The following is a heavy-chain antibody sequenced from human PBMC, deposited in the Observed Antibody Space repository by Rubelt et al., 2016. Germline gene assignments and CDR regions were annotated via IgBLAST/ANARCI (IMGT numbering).Heavy chain of an antibody. J-gene: IGHJ6*02. D-gene: IGHD1-26*01. CDR3: AGGRMGFHYYYYGMDV. V-gene: IGHV4-34*01. Sequence: QVQLQQWGAGLLKPSETLSLTCAVYGGSFSGYYWSWIRQPPGKGLEWIGEINHSGSTNYNPSLKSRVTMSVTTSKNQCCRKLGSVTAADTAVYYCAGGRMGFHYYYYGMDVWGQGTTVTVSS. CDR1: GGSFSGYY. CDR2: INHSGST.